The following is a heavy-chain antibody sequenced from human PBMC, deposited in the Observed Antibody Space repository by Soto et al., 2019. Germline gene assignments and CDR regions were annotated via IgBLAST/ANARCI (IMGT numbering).Heavy chain of an antibody. Sequence: LRLSCAAGECTFIGCGSLMVHQAPGKGLEWVAVIWYDGSNKYYADSVKGRFTISRDNSKNTLYLQMNSLRAEDTAVYYCARDTSDSAYGMDVWGQGTTVTVSS. D-gene: IGHD2-21*01. CDR2: IWYDGSNK. V-gene: IGHV3-33*01. CDR3: ARDTSDSAYGMDV. CDR1: ECTFIGCG. J-gene: IGHJ6*02.